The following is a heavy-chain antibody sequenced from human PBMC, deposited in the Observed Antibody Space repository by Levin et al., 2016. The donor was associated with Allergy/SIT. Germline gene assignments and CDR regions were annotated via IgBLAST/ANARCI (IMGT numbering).Heavy chain of an antibody. J-gene: IGHJ6*02. Sequence: SVKVSCKASRDTFSVYAINWVRQAPGQGLEWMGRIVPMLGVTTYARGFQGRVTITADKSTTTVYMEMSGLTSDDTALYFCARRGYSSSRYGLDVWGQGTTVTVSS. CDR3: ARRGYSSSRYGLDV. CDR2: IVPMLGVT. V-gene: IGHV1-69*04. D-gene: IGHD5-18*01. CDR1: RDTFSVYA.